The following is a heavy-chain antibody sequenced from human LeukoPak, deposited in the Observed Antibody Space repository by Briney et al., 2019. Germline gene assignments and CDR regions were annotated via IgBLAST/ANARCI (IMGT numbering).Heavy chain of an antibody. CDR3: AKSRFYCSSTSCYDGYGMDV. Sequence: PGRSLRLSCAASGFTFSSYGMHWVRQAPGKGLEWVAVVSYDGSNKYYADSVKGRFTISRDNSKNTLYLQMNSLRAEDTAVYYCAKSRFYCSSTSCYDGYGMDVWGQGTTVTVSS. CDR1: GFTFSSYG. V-gene: IGHV3-30*18. D-gene: IGHD2-2*01. J-gene: IGHJ6*02. CDR2: VSYDGSNK.